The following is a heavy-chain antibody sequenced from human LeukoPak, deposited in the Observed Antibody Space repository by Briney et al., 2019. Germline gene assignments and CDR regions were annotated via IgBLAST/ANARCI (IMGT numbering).Heavy chain of an antibody. Sequence: SETLSLTCTVSGGSISSSSYYWGWIRQPPGKGLEWIGETNHSGSTNYNPSLKSRVTISVDTSKNQFPLKLSSVTAADTAVYYCARIHPLYYYGSGSYYKGYFDYWGQGTLVTVSS. CDR1: GGSISSSSYY. V-gene: IGHV4-39*06. CDR2: TNHSGST. D-gene: IGHD3-10*01. J-gene: IGHJ4*02. CDR3: ARIHPLYYYGSGSYYKGYFDY.